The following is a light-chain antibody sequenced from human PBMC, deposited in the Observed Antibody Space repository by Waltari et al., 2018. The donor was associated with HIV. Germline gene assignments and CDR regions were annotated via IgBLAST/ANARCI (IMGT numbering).Light chain of an antibody. J-gene: IGLJ1*01. CDR3: GSYTSSNTYV. CDR2: DVS. CDR1: RSDVGGYKY. V-gene: IGLV2-14*03. Sequence: QSALTQPASVSGSPGQSITISCTGTRSDVGGYKYVSWYQRYPGKAPKLMIYDVSNRPAGVSNRFSGSKSGNTASLTISGLQAEDEADYYCGSYTSSNTYVFGTGTKVTVL.